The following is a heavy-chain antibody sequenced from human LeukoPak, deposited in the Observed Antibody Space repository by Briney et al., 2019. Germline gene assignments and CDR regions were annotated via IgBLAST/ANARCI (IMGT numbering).Heavy chain of an antibody. D-gene: IGHD3-10*02. CDR1: GFTFSSYS. J-gene: IGHJ6*04. CDR2: ISSSSSYI. Sequence: GGSLRLSCAASGFTFSSYSMNWVRQAPGKGLEWVSSISSSSSYIYYADSVKGRFTISRDNAKNALYLQMNSLRAEDTAVYYCAELGITMIGGVWGKGTTVTISS. V-gene: IGHV3-21*01. CDR3: AELGITMIGGV.